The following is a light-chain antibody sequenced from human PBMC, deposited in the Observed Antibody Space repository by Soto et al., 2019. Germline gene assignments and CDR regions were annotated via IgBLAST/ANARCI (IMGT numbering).Light chain of an antibody. Sequence: AVLLTQSPSSFSASTGDIATITCRASQDIHNYLAWYQQFPGKAPKILLYAASILQTGVPAPFSGSGSWTDFTPTIDGLQSEDFATYFCQSYYNYPWTSCQVTTVE. J-gene: IGKJ1*01. CDR1: QDIHNY. V-gene: IGKV1-8*01. CDR2: AAS. CDR3: QSYYNYPWT.